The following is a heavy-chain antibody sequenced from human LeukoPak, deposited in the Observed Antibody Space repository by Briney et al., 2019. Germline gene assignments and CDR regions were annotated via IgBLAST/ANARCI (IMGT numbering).Heavy chain of an antibody. CDR3: ARGRPHGNDY. CDR1: GFTFSSYS. CDR2: ISSSSSYI. V-gene: IGHV3-21*01. J-gene: IGHJ4*02. Sequence: PGGSLRLSCAASGFTFSSYSMNWVRQASGKGLEWVSSISSSSSYIYYADSVKGRFTISRDNAKNSLYLQMNSLRAEDTAVYYCARGRPHGNDYWGQGTLVTVSS. D-gene: IGHD4-23*01.